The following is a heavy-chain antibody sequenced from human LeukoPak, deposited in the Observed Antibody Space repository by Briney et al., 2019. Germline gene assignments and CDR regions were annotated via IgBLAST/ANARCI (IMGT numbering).Heavy chain of an antibody. CDR3: ARDPTYYYDSSGYSNKG. CDR1: GFTFSRYS. CDR2: ISSSGSYI. D-gene: IGHD3-22*01. V-gene: IGHV3-21*01. J-gene: IGHJ4*02. Sequence: GGSLRLSCGASGFTFSRYSMNWVRQAPGKGLEWVSSISSSGSYIYYADSVKGRFTISRDNAKNSLYLQMNSLRAEDTAVYYCARDPTYYYDSSGYSNKGWGQGTLVTVSS.